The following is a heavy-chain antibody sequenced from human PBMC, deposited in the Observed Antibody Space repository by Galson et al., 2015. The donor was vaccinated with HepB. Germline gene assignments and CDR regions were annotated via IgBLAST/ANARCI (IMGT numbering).Heavy chain of an antibody. CDR2: ISYDGSNK. Sequence: SLRLSCAASGFTFSSYAMHWVRQAPGKGLEWVAVISYDGSNKYYADSVKGRFTISRDNSKNTLYLQMNSLRAEDTAVYYCARVVQIGYGAAAVPGYWGQGTLVTVSS. CDR1: GFTFSSYA. D-gene: IGHD6-13*01. J-gene: IGHJ4*02. V-gene: IGHV3-30*04. CDR3: ARVVQIGYGAAAVPGY.